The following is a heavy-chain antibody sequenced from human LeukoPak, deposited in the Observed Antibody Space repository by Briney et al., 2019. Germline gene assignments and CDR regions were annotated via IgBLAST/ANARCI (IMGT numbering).Heavy chain of an antibody. CDR2: ISGSGGST. Sequence: PGGSLRLSCAASGFTFSSYAMSWVRQAPGKGLEWVSAISGSGGSTYYADSVKGRFTISRDNSKNTLYLQMNSLRAEDTAVYYCAKGVTMIVVVIYDHLDVWGKGTTVTVSS. D-gene: IGHD3-22*01. J-gene: IGHJ6*03. CDR1: GFTFSSYA. V-gene: IGHV3-23*01. CDR3: AKGVTMIVVVIYDHLDV.